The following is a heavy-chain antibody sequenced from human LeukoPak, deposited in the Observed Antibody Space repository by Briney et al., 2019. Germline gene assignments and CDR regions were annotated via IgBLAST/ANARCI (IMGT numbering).Heavy chain of an antibody. CDR1: GGSISSHY. J-gene: IGHJ4*02. CDR3: ARGVDYDFWSGYRYYFDY. Sequence: SETLSLTCTVSGGSISSHYWSWIWQPPGKGLEWIGYIYYSGSTNYSPSLKSRVTISVDTSKNQFSLKLSSVTAADTAVYYCARGVDYDFWSGYRYYFDYWGQGTLVTVSS. V-gene: IGHV4-59*11. CDR2: IYYSGST. D-gene: IGHD3-3*01.